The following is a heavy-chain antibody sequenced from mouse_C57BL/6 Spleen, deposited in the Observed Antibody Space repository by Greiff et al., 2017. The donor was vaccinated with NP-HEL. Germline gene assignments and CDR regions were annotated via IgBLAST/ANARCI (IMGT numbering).Heavy chain of an antibody. CDR3: ASPYDGYSHYFDY. CDR1: GYAFSSYW. CDR2: IYPGDGDT. V-gene: IGHV1-80*01. Sequence: VQLQQSGAELVKPGASVKISCKASGYAFSSYWMNWVKQRPGKGLEWIGQIYPGDGDTNYNGKFKGKATLTADKSSSTAYMQLSSLTSEDSAVYFCASPYDGYSHYFDYWGQGTTLTVSS. J-gene: IGHJ2*01. D-gene: IGHD2-3*01.